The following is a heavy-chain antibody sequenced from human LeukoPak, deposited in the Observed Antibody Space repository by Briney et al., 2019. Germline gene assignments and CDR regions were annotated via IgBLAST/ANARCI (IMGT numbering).Heavy chain of an antibody. D-gene: IGHD3-10*01. CDR1: GYTFTGYG. V-gene: IGHV1-18*01. Sequence: GASVKVSCKASGYTFTGYGISWVRQAPRQGLEWMGWISAYNGNTNYAQKLQGRVTMTTDTSTSTAYMELRSLRSDDTAVYYCARGWMVRGVIITLFDYWGQGTLVTVSS. CDR2: ISAYNGNT. CDR3: ARGWMVRGVIITLFDY. J-gene: IGHJ4*02.